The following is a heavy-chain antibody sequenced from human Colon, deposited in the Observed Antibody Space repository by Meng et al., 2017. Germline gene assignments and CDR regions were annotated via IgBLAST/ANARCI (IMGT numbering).Heavy chain of an antibody. CDR1: GFSFSDYV. D-gene: IGHD3-3*01. Sequence: EVQLVESGGGLVKPGGSLSLSCAASGFSFSDYVMSWVRHSPGKGLEWVSSVRSDAKIYYADSLKGRFTISRDNAQNSLFLEMTSLRAEDTAVYYCSRISIFGVVFFDLWGQGTLVTVSS. CDR3: SRISIFGVVFFDL. CDR2: VRSDAKI. V-gene: IGHV3-69-1*01. J-gene: IGHJ4*02.